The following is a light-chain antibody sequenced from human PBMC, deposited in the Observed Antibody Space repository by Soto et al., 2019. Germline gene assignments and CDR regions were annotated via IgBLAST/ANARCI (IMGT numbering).Light chain of an antibody. CDR3: SSYTGTNTRYV. CDR1: SSDVGGYKF. J-gene: IGLJ1*01. Sequence: ALTQPASVSGSPGQSITISCTGSSSDVGGYKFVSWYQQYPGKTPKLMIYEVSNRPSGVSNRFSGSKSGNTASLTISGLQAEDEADYYCSSYTGTNTRYVFGTGTKVTVL. CDR2: EVS. V-gene: IGLV2-14*01.